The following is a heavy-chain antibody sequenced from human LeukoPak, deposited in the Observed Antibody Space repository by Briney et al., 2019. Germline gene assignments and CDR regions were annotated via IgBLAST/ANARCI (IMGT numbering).Heavy chain of an antibody. CDR1: GFTFSSYS. V-gene: IGHV3-23*01. CDR3: AKDSVYYYDSSGYRY. Sequence: GGSLRLSCAASGFTFSSYSMDWVRQAPGKGLEWLSYISGSGGSTYYADSVKGRFTISRDNSKNTLYLQMNSLRAEDTAVYYCAKDSVYYYDSSGYRYWGQGTLVTVSS. CDR2: ISGSGGST. J-gene: IGHJ4*02. D-gene: IGHD3-22*01.